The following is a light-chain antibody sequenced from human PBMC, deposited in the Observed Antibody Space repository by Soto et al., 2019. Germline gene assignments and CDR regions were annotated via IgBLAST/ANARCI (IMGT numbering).Light chain of an antibody. J-gene: IGKJ1*01. CDR3: QQYETFSGT. V-gene: IGKV1-5*01. Sequence: TQSPATLSASVGDRVTITCRARQSISIWLAWYQQKPGRAPKLLIYDASALPRGVPSRFSGSGSGTKFTLTIASLQPDDFATYYCQQYETFSGTFGPGTKVDIK. CDR2: DAS. CDR1: QSISIW.